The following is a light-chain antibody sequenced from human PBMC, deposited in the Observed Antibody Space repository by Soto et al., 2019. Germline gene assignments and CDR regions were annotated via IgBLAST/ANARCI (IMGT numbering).Light chain of an antibody. CDR3: QKYGSSGT. V-gene: IGKV3-15*01. J-gene: IGKJ1*01. CDR1: QSINSN. Sequence: VMTQSPATLSVSPGERATLSCRASQSINSNLAWYQQRPGQAPRLLIYGASTRATGIPARFSGSGSGTEFTLTISSLQSEDFAVYYCQKYGSSGTFGQGTKVDIK. CDR2: GAS.